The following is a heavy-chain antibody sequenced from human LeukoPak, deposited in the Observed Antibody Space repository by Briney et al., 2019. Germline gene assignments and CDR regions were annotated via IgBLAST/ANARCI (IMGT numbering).Heavy chain of an antibody. CDR1: GFTFSSYA. CDR3: ARGGQLSPRGYMDV. D-gene: IGHD6-6*01. CDR2: ISGSGGST. Sequence: PGGSLRLSCAASGFTFSSYAMSWVRQAPGKGLEWVSAISGSGGSTYYADSVKGRFTISRDNSKNTLYLQMNSLRAEDTAVYYCARGGQLSPRGYMDVWGKGTTVTVSS. J-gene: IGHJ6*03. V-gene: IGHV3-23*01.